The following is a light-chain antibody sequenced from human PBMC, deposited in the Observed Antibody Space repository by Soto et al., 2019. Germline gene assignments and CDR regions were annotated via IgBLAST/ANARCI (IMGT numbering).Light chain of an antibody. Sequence: EIVLTQSPGTLSLSPGERATLSCRASQSVSSSYLARYQQKPGQAPRLRIYGASSRATGIPDRFSGSGSGTDFTLTISRLEPEDFAVYYCQQYGSSPRTFGQGTKVEIK. CDR3: QQYGSSPRT. V-gene: IGKV3-20*01. CDR1: QSVSSSY. J-gene: IGKJ1*01. CDR2: GAS.